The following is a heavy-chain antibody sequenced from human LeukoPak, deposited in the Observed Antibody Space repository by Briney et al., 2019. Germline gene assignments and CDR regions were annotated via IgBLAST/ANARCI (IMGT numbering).Heavy chain of an antibody. Sequence: SQTLSLTCTVSGGSISSGDYYWSWIRQPPRKGLEWIGYIYYSGSTYYNPSLKSRVTISVDTSKNQFSLKLSSVTAADTAVYYCARAPELGGYYFDYWGQGTLFTVSS. V-gene: IGHV4-30-4*08. CDR1: GGSISSGDYY. CDR2: IYYSGST. D-gene: IGHD7-27*01. J-gene: IGHJ4*02. CDR3: ARAPELGGYYFDY.